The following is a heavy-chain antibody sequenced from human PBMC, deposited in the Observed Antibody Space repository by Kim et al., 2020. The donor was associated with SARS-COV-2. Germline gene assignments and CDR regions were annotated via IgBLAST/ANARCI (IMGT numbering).Heavy chain of an antibody. J-gene: IGHJ4*02. CDR1: GFTFDKYW. CDR3: TRDGPADRYYFDH. Sequence: GGSLRLSCAASGFTFDKYWMSWVSQDPGKGLQWVANIKFDKSERYYVDSVKGRFTISRDNAKNSLYLEMKNLKVEDTAVYYCTRDGPADRYYFDHWGQGNLVNVSS. V-gene: IGHV3-7*01. CDR2: IKFDKSER. D-gene: IGHD6-13*01.